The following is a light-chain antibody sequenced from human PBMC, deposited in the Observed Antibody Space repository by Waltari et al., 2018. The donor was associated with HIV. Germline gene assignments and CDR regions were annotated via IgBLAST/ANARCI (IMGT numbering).Light chain of an antibody. V-gene: IGLV1-40*01. CDR2: GNK. CDR1: RSTLGADYD. CDR3: QSYDRSLSASVV. J-gene: IGLJ2*01. Sequence: QSVLTQPPSVSGAPGQRVTISCPGGRSTLGADYDVPWYQQIPGTAPKLLIPGNKNRPSGVPDRFSASKSGTSASLAITGLQAEDEADYFCQSYDRSLSASVVFGGGTKLTVL.